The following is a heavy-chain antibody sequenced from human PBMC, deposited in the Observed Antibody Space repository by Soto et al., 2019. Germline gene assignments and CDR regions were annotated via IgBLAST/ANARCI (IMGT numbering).Heavy chain of an antibody. CDR3: ASALQLWLPSFDY. Sequence: GGSLRLSCAASGFTFSSYEMNWVRQAPGKGLEWVSYISSSGSTIYYADSVKGRFTISRDNAKNSLYLQMNSLRAEDTAVYYCASALQLWLPSFDYWGQGTLVTVSS. V-gene: IGHV3-48*03. CDR2: ISSSGSTI. CDR1: GFTFSSYE. D-gene: IGHD5-18*01. J-gene: IGHJ4*02.